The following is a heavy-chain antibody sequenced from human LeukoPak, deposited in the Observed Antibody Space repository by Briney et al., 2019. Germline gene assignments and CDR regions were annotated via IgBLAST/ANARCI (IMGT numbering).Heavy chain of an antibody. J-gene: IGHJ5*02. CDR2: IYYSGCT. V-gene: IGHV4-39*01. CDR1: GGSINSSSYY. CDR3: ARRGKWLRFGRRDWFDP. D-gene: IGHD5-12*01. Sequence: SETLSLTCTVSGGSINSSSYYWGWIRQPPGKGLEWIGSIYYSGCTYYNPSLMSRVTISVDTSKNQFSLKLSSVTAADTAVYYCARRGKWLRFGRRDWFDPWGQGTLVTVSS.